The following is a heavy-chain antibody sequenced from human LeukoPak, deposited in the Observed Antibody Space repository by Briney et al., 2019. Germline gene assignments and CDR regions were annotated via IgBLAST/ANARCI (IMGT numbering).Heavy chain of an antibody. Sequence: PGGSLRLSCAASGFTFSSYAMSWVRQAPGKGLEWVSAISGSGGSTYYADSAKGRFTISRDNSKNTLYLQMNSLRVEDTAVYYCAKVSSPGTTLDDAFDIWGQGTMVTVSS. D-gene: IGHD1-7*01. V-gene: IGHV3-23*01. CDR3: AKVSSPGTTLDDAFDI. CDR1: GFTFSSYA. CDR2: ISGSGGST. J-gene: IGHJ3*02.